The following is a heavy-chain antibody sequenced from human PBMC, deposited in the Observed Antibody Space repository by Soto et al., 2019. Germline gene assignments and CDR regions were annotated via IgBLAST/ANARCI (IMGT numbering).Heavy chain of an antibody. D-gene: IGHD3-9*01. CDR2: IYYSGST. J-gene: IGHJ4*02. CDR1: GGSVSSGSYY. CDR3: ARDRGYYDILTGYGEDYFDY. Sequence: QVQLQESGPGLVKPSETLSLTCTVSGGSVSSGSYYWSWIRQPPGKGLEWMGYIYYSGSTNYNPSLKSRVTISVDTSKNQFSLKLSSVTAADTAVYYCARDRGYYDILTGYGEDYFDYWGQGTLVTVSS. V-gene: IGHV4-61*01.